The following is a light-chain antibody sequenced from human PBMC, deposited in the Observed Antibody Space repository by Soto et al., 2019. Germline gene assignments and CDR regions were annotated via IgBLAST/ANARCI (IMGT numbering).Light chain of an antibody. CDR1: QSVSSSY. Sequence: IVLTQSPGTLSLTPGERATLSCRASQSVSSSYLAWYQQKPGQAPRLLIYGASSRANGIPDRFSGSGSGTDFTLTTSRLEPEDSAVYYCQQYGSSPPFTFGPGTRVDIK. CDR3: QQYGSSPPFT. V-gene: IGKV3-20*01. CDR2: GAS. J-gene: IGKJ3*01.